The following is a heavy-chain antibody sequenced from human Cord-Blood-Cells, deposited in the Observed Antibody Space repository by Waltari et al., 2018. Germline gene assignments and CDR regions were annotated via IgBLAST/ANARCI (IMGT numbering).Heavy chain of an antibody. D-gene: IGHD6-19*01. V-gene: IGHV1-2*02. CDR2: INPDSGGT. CDR1: GYTFTGYY. J-gene: IGHJ3*02. Sequence: QVQLVQSGAEVKKPGASVKVSCKASGYTFTGYYMHWVRQAPGQGLGWMGWINPDSGGTNYAQKFQGRVTMTRDTSISTAYMELSRLRSDDTAVYYCARVRSSGWYAFDIWGQGTMVTVSS. CDR3: ARVRSSGWYAFDI.